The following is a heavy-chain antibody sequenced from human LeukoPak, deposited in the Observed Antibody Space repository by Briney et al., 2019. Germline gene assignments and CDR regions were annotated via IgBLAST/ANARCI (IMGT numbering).Heavy chain of an antibody. D-gene: IGHD2-2*01. V-gene: IGHV3-21*05. Sequence: PGGSLRLSCAASGFTFSLYAMNWVRQAPGKGQEWVSYINDDSSDIHYAGSVRGRFTISRDDARKTLYLQLSSLRVEDTAVYYCARDTFQPGLIDSWGQGTLVTVSS. CDR1: GFTFSLYA. CDR2: INDDSSDI. CDR3: ARDTFQPGLIDS. J-gene: IGHJ4*02.